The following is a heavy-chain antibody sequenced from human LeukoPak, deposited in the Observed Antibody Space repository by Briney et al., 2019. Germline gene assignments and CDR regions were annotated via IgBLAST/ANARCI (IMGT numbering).Heavy chain of an antibody. CDR2: INPSGGST. CDR1: GYTFTGYY. J-gene: IGHJ1*01. V-gene: IGHV1-46*01. Sequence: ASVKVSCKASGYTFTGYYMHWVRQAPGQGLEWMGIINPSGGSTSYAQKFQGRVTMTRDTSTSTVYMELSSLRAEDTAVYYCARASGSYFSNGEYFQHWGQGTLVTVSS. CDR3: ARASGSYFSNGEYFQH. D-gene: IGHD3-10*01.